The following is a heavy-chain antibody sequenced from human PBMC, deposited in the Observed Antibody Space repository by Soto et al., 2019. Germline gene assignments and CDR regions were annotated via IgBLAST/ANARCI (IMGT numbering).Heavy chain of an antibody. Sequence: QVQLVQSGAEVKKPGASVKVSCKASGYTFTSYGISWVRQAPGQGLEWMGWISAYNGNTNYAQKLQGRVTMTTDTSTSTAYMELRSLRSDDTAVYYGARDLFPGARATKNYYYDGMDVWGQGTTVTVSS. D-gene: IGHD1-26*01. J-gene: IGHJ6*02. CDR3: ARDLFPGARATKNYYYDGMDV. CDR2: ISAYNGNT. V-gene: IGHV1-18*01. CDR1: GYTFTSYG.